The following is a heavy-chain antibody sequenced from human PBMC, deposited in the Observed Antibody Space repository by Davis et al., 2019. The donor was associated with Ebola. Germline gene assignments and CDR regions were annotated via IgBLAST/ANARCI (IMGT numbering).Heavy chain of an antibody. D-gene: IGHD2-2*01. J-gene: IGHJ5*02. CDR2: INPNSGGT. V-gene: IGHV1-2*04. CDR1: GYTFTGYY. CDR3: ARDLPQYQLLFGWFDP. Sequence: ASVKVSCKASGYTFTGYYMHWVRQAPGQGLEWMGWINPNSGGTNYAQKFQGWVTMTRDTSISTAYMELSRLRSDDTAVYYCARDLPQYQLLFGWFDPWGQGTLVTVSS.